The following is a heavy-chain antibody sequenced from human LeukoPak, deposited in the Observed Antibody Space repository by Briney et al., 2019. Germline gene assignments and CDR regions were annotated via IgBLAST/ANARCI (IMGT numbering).Heavy chain of an antibody. V-gene: IGHV1-2*02. CDR1: GYTFTGYY. Sequence: ASVKVSCKASGYTFTGYYMHWVRQAPGQGLELMGWINPNSGGTNYAQKFQGRVTMTRDTSISTAYMELSRLRSDDTAVYYCARDMWKAAAALDAFDIWGQGTMVTVSS. D-gene: IGHD6-13*01. J-gene: IGHJ3*02. CDR2: INPNSGGT. CDR3: ARDMWKAAAALDAFDI.